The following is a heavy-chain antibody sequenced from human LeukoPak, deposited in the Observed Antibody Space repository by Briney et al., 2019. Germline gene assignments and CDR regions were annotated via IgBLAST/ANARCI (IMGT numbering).Heavy chain of an antibody. CDR3: ARVKRTSGWYAGY. CDR1: GGSFSNYY. CDR2: INHSGST. D-gene: IGHD6-19*01. Sequence: SETLSLTCAVYGGSFSNYYWSWIRQPPRKGLEWIGEINHSGSTNYNPSLKSRVTMSVNTSKNQFSLNLTSVTAADTAVYYCARVKRTSGWYAGYWGQGTLVTVSS. J-gene: IGHJ4*02. V-gene: IGHV4-34*01.